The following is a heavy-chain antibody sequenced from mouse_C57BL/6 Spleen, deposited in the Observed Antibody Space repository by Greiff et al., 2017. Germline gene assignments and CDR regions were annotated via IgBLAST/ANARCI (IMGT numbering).Heavy chain of an antibody. CDR3: ARGSYDYDGDWYFDV. CDR1: GYSITSGYY. V-gene: IGHV3-6*01. Sequence: EVKLVESGPGLVKPSQSLSLTCSVTGYSITSGYYWNWIRQFPGNKLEWMGYISYDGSNNSNPSLKNRISITRDTSKNPFFRKLNSVTTEDTSTYYCARGSYDYDGDWYFDVWGTGTTVTVSS. D-gene: IGHD2-4*01. J-gene: IGHJ1*03. CDR2: ISYDGSN.